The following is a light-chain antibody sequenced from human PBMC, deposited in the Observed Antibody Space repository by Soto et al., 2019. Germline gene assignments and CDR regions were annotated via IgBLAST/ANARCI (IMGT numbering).Light chain of an antibody. CDR2: GAF. Sequence: DIQMTQSPSSVSASVGDRVTITCRASQDISSYLAWYQRKPGEAPKVLIYGAFSLQSGVASRFSGSGSGTDFTLTISSLQPEDFATYYCQQTNSFPLTFGGGTKVEIK. V-gene: IGKV1D-12*01. CDR1: QDISSY. J-gene: IGKJ4*01. CDR3: QQTNSFPLT.